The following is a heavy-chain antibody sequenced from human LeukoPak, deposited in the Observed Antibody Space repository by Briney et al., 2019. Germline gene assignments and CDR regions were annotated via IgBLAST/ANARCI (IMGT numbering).Heavy chain of an antibody. J-gene: IGHJ6*02. CDR3: AREQWLVLSHYYYYYGMDV. Sequence: GASVKVSCKASGYTFTSYYMHWVRQAPGQGLEWMGITNPSGGSTSYAQKFQGRVTMTRDTSTSTVYMELSSLRSEDTAVYYCAREQWLVLSHYYYYYGMDVWGQGTTVTVSS. D-gene: IGHD6-19*01. CDR1: GYTFTSYY. V-gene: IGHV1-46*01. CDR2: TNPSGGST.